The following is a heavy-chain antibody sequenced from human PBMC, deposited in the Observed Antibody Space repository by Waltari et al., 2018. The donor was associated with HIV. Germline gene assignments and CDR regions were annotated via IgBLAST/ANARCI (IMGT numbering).Heavy chain of an antibody. CDR2: VYPGDSET. J-gene: IGHJ4*02. CDR3: ARPGLAYCGGDCYYHF. CDR1: GYRVTTYW. D-gene: IGHD2-21*02. V-gene: IGHV5-51*01. Sequence: VQLVQSGTEVKKPGESLTISCKASGYRVTTYWRAWVRQRPGKGLEWMGIVYPGDSETRYSPSFEGQVTISVDKSIATAYLQWSSLKASDSAVYYCARPGLAYCGGDCYYHFWGQGTLVSVSS.